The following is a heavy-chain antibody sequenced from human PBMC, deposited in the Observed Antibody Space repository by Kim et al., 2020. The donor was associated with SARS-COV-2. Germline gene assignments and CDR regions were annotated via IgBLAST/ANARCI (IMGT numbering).Heavy chain of an antibody. J-gene: IGHJ3*02. V-gene: IGHV3-21*01. CDR2: YI. CDR3: ARDRGPAFDI. Sequence: YIYYADSVKGRFTISRDNAKNSLYLQMNSLRAEDTAVYYCARDRGPAFDIWGQGTMVTVSS.